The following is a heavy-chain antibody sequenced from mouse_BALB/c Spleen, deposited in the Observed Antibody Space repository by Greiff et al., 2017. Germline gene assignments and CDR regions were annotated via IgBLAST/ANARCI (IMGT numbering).Heavy chain of an antibody. CDR1: GFTFNTYA. Sequence: EVQRVESGGGLVQPKGSLKLSCAASGFTFNTYAMNWVRQAPGKGLEWVARIRSKSNNYATYYADSVKDRFTISRDDSQSMLYLQMNNLKTEDTAMYYCVRLWDEGFAYWGQGTLVTVSA. V-gene: IGHV10-1*02. CDR3: VRLWDEGFAY. CDR2: IRSKSNNYAT. J-gene: IGHJ3*01. D-gene: IGHD4-1*01.